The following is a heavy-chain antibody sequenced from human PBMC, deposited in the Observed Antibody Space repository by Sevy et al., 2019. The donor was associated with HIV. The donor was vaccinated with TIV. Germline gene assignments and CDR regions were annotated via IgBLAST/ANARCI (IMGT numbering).Heavy chain of an antibody. V-gene: IGHV3-48*03. J-gene: IGHJ4*02. CDR1: GFTFSNYE. CDR3: ARGGSSWTGYFDY. CDR2: ISSSGTTI. D-gene: IGHD6-13*01. Sequence: GGSLRLSCAASGFTFSNYEINWVRQAPGKGLEWVSYISSSGTTIYYADSVKGRFTISRDNAKNSLYLQMNSLRAEDTAVYYCARGGSSWTGYFDYWGQGTLVTVSS.